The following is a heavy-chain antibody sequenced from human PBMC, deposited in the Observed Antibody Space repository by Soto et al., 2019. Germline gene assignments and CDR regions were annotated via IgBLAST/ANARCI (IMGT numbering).Heavy chain of an antibody. Sequence: ASVKVSCKASGYIFTSYIIHWVRQAPGQRLEWMGWINAGNGNTKYSQKFQGRVTITRDTSASTAYMELSSLRSEDTAVYYCARAVAVPADFDYWGQGTLVTVSS. V-gene: IGHV1-3*01. CDR1: GYIFTSYI. CDR2: INAGNGNT. J-gene: IGHJ4*02. CDR3: ARAVAVPADFDY. D-gene: IGHD6-19*01.